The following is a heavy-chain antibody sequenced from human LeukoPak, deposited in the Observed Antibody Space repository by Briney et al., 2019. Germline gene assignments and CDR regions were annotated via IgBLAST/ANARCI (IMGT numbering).Heavy chain of an antibody. Sequence: PGGSLRLSCAASGFTFSSYAMHWVRQAPGKGLEWVAVISYDGSNKYYADSVKGRFTISRDNSKNTLYLQMNSLRAEDTAVYYCARVLGRGDYRGDYFDYWGQGTLVTVSS. CDR3: ARVLGRGDYRGDYFDY. J-gene: IGHJ4*02. V-gene: IGHV3-30*04. CDR1: GFTFSSYA. CDR2: ISYDGSNK. D-gene: IGHD4-17*01.